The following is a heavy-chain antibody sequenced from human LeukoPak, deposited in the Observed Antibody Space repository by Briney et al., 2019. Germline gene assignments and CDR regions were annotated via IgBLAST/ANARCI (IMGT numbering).Heavy chain of an antibody. D-gene: IGHD3-10*01. V-gene: IGHV4-34*01. CDR2: INDSGDT. CDR3: ARGDPSFSTLDL. Sequence: PSETLSLTCAVYGGSFSDYYWTRIRQSPGRGLEWIGEINDSGDTRSNPSLKSRVSISTDTSRNQFSLNMSSVTAADTAVYYCARGDPSFSTLDLWGQGSLITVSS. CDR1: GGSFSDYY. J-gene: IGHJ5*02.